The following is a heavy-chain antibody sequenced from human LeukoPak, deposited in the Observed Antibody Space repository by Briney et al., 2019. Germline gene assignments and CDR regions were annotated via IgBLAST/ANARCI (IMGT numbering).Heavy chain of an antibody. J-gene: IGHJ4*03. CDR3: ARGATISETGYFDF. CDR2: IDHRGDT. V-gene: IGHV4-34*01. D-gene: IGHD5-24*01. Sequence: PSETLSLTCAVYGVSFSPYYWSWIRQSPGKGLEWIAEIDHRGDTNYNPSVKSRVTISIDTSKNQFSLNMRSLSAADTAVYYCARGATISETGYFDFWGQGTLVTVSS. CDR1: GVSFSPYY.